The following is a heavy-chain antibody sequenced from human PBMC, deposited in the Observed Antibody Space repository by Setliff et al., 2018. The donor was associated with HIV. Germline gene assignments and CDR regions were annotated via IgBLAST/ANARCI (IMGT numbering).Heavy chain of an antibody. J-gene: IGHJ1*01. CDR2: IYSSGRT. CDR3: ARDPYCSGDGCFRYYQH. D-gene: IGHD2-15*01. CDR1: NVSIESYY. V-gene: IGHV4-4*07. Sequence: TLSLTCTVSNVSIESYYWSWIRQPAGRALEWIGRIYSSGRTNYNPSLKSRIKMSIDTPKNQFSLKLSSVTAADTAVYFCARDPYCSGDGCFRYYQHWGRGTPVTVSS.